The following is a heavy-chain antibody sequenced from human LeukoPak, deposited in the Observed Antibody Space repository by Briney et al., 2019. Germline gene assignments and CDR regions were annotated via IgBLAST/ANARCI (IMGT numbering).Heavy chain of an antibody. J-gene: IGHJ4*02. D-gene: IGHD3-22*01. Sequence: ASVKVSCKASGYTFTGYYMHWVRQAPGQGLEWMGWINPNSGGTNYAQKFQGRATMTRDTSISTAYMELSRLRSDDTAVYYCAMNYYDSSGYPMGTFDYWGQGTLVTVSS. CDR1: GYTFTGYY. CDR2: INPNSGGT. CDR3: AMNYYDSSGYPMGTFDY. V-gene: IGHV1-2*02.